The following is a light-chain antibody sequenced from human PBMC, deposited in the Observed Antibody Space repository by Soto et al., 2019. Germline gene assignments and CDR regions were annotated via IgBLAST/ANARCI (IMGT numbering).Light chain of an antibody. Sequence: EIVMTQSPDTLSVSPGERATLSCRASQSVSSNLAWYQQKPGQAPRILIYGASTRATGIPARFSGSGSGTEFTLTISSLQSEDFAVYYCQQYNNWPPLTFGGGTKVEIK. CDR3: QQYNNWPPLT. V-gene: IGKV3-15*01. J-gene: IGKJ4*01. CDR2: GAS. CDR1: QSVSSN.